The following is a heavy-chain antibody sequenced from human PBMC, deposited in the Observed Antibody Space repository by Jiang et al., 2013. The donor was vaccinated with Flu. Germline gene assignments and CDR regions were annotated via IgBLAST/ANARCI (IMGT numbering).Heavy chain of an antibody. D-gene: IGHD3-3*01. V-gene: IGHV4-59*01. Sequence: GLVKPSETLSLTCTVSGGSISSYYWSWIRQPPGKGLEWIGYIYYSGSTNYNPSLKSRVTISVDTSKNQFSLKLSSVTAADTAVYYCARQASASFYDFWSGYGGNYGMDVWGKGTTVTVSS. CDR3: ARQASASFYDFWSGYGGNYGMDV. J-gene: IGHJ6*04. CDR1: GGSISSYY. CDR2: IYYSGST.